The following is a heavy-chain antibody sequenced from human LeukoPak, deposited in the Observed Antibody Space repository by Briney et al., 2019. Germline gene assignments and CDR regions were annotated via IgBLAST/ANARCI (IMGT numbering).Heavy chain of an antibody. Sequence: PGGSLRLSCAASGFTFSSYAMSWVRQAPEKGLEWVSAISGSGGSTYYADSVKGRFTISRDNSKNTLYLQMNSLRAEDTAVYYCAKVFRREVGVGYDLWGQGTLVTVSS. J-gene: IGHJ4*02. CDR1: GFTFSSYA. CDR2: ISGSGGST. V-gene: IGHV3-23*01. D-gene: IGHD5-12*01. CDR3: AKVFRREVGVGYDL.